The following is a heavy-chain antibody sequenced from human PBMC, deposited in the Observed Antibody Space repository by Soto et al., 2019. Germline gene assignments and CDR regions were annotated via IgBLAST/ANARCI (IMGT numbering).Heavy chain of an antibody. CDR1: GFTFSSYA. CDR3: AKNYYFDS. J-gene: IGHJ4*02. V-gene: IGHV3-23*01. CDR2: ISVSGGSTYST. Sequence: GGSLRLSCAASGFTFSSYAMSWVRRAPGKGLEWVSSISVSGGSTYSTYYADSVRGRLTISRDDSRNTMNLQMSSLRAEDTAIYYCAKNYYFDSWGQGTLVTVSS.